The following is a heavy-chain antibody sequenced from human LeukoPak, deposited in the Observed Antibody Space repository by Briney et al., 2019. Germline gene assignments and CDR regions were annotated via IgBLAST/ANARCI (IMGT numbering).Heavy chain of an antibody. CDR3: ARDSSTTLSFGPRWGDHNFDY. J-gene: IGHJ4*02. CDR2: INPNSDGT. V-gene: IGHV1-2*02. D-gene: IGHD3-10*01. CDR1: GYTFTGYY. Sequence: ASVKVSCKASGYTFTGYYMHWVRQAPGQRLEWMGWINPNSDGTNNSQKFPGRGTITRATSISTADMELRRLRSDDSAVYYSARDSSTTLSFGPRWGDHNFDYWGQGTLVTVSS.